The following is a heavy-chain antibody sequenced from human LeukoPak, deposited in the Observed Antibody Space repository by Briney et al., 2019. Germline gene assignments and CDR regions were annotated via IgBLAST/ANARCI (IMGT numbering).Heavy chain of an antibody. D-gene: IGHD5-12*01. V-gene: IGHV4-59*04. Sequence: GSLRLSCAASGFTFSSCEMNWVRQSPGKGLEWIGNIYSSGNTYYNASLKSRVTMYIDTSKNQFSLKLSSVTAADTAMYYCAKSNGYGLIDYWGQGTLVTVSS. CDR2: IYSSGNT. CDR3: AKSNGYGLIDY. CDR1: GFTFSSCEM. J-gene: IGHJ4*02.